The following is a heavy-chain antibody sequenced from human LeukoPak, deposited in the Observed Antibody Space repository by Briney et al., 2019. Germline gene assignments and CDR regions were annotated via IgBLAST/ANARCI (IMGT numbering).Heavy chain of an antibody. CDR1: GGSISNYY. Sequence: PSETLSLTCAVSGGSISNYYWSWIRQPPGKGLEWIGYIYYSGSTNYKPSLKRRVTISVDASKNQFSLKLSSVTAADTAVYYCARGGYYGSGNDFRFDPWGQGTLVTVSS. J-gene: IGHJ5*02. V-gene: IGHV4-59*01. CDR3: ARGGYYGSGNDFRFDP. D-gene: IGHD3-10*01. CDR2: IYYSGST.